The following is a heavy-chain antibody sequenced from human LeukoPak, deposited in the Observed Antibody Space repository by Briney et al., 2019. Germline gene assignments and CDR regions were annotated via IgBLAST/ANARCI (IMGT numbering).Heavy chain of an antibody. CDR1: GFTFRSYW. D-gene: IGHD1-14*01. V-gene: IGHV3-7*01. J-gene: IGHJ4*02. CDR3: AREVPNQLDY. Sequence: GGSLRLSCSASGFTFRSYWMSWVRQAPGKGLEWVANIKQDGREKYFVDSVKGRFTISRDNAKNSTYLQMNSLRPEDTAIYYCAREVPNQLDYWGQGTLVTVSS. CDR2: IKQDGREK.